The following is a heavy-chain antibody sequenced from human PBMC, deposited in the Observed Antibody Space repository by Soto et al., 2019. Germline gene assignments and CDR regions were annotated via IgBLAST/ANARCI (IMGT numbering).Heavy chain of an antibody. Sequence: EVQLVESGGGSIQPGGSLRLSCAASGFAVSSKYMTWVRQAPGKGLEWVSEIYGGGTTYYADSVKGRFTISRDTSKNTLYLQMNSLSAEDTAVYYFVPTTGWPGFDFWGQGTLVTVSS. CDR2: IYGGGTT. CDR3: VPTTGWPGFDF. D-gene: IGHD6-19*01. CDR1: GFAVSSKY. V-gene: IGHV3-53*01. J-gene: IGHJ4*02.